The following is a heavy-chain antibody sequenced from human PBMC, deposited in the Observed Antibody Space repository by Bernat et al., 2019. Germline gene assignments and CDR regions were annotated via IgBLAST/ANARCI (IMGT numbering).Heavy chain of an antibody. Sequence: QVQLVESGGGVVQPGGSLRLSCAASGFTFSDYGMHWVRQAPGKGLEWVAFVRYDGSNKYYAASMKGRFTISRDNSKNTLYLQMNSLRPEDTAVYYCAKDHPYGMDVWGQGTTVTVSS. CDR2: VRYDGSNK. J-gene: IGHJ6*01. CDR3: AKDHPYGMDV. CDR1: GFTFSDYG. V-gene: IGHV3-30*02.